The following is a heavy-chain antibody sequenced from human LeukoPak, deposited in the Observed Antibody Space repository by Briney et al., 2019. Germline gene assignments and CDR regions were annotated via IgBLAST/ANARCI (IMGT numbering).Heavy chain of an antibody. CDR2: INTNAGNP. Sequence: GASVKVSCKASGYMFTNYAMNWVRQAPGQGLEWMGRINTNAGNPTYAQGFTGRFVFSLDTSVSTAYLQISSLKAEDTAVYYCARADNTRYCSGGSCYPGVFDYWGQGTLVTVSS. CDR3: ARADNTRYCSGGSCYPGVFDY. J-gene: IGHJ4*02. D-gene: IGHD2-15*01. CDR1: GYMFTNYA. V-gene: IGHV7-4-1*02.